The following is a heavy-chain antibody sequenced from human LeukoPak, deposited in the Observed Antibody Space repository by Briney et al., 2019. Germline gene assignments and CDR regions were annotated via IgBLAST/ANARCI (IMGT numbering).Heavy chain of an antibody. CDR1: GITLSNYG. CDR3: AKRGVVIRVILVGFHKEAYYFDS. J-gene: IGHJ4*02. V-gene: IGHV3-23*01. CDR2: MSDSGGRT. D-gene: IGHD3-22*01. Sequence: GGSLRLSCAVSGITLSNYGMRWVRQAPGEGLEWVAGMSDSGGRTNYANSVKGRFTISRDNPKNTLYLQMNSLRAEDTAVYFCAKRGVVIRVILVGFHKEAYYFDSWGQGALVTVSS.